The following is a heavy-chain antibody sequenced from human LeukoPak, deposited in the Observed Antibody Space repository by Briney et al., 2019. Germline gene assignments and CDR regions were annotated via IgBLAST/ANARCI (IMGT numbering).Heavy chain of an antibody. CDR2: IYYSGST. V-gene: IGHV4-59*01. CDR1: GGSISSYY. J-gene: IGHJ4*02. Sequence: SETLSLTCTVSGGSISSYYWSWIRQPPGKGLEWIGYIYYSGSTNYNPSLKSRDTISVDTSKNQFSLKLSSVTAADTAVYYCARGYYDSSGYYSGYYFDYWGQGTLVTVSS. CDR3: ARGYYDSSGYYSGYYFDY. D-gene: IGHD3-22*01.